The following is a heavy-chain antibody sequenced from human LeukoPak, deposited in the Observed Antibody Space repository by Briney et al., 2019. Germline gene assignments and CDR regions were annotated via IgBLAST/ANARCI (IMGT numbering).Heavy chain of an antibody. CDR3: TAEGWDIAVVPVTVDYYYYLDV. CDR2: ISPDSGNT. D-gene: IGHD2-2*01. CDR1: GHPFNGYH. J-gene: IGHJ6*03. Sequence: GASVKVSCKASGHPFNGYHIHWVRQAPGHGLEWMGWISPDSGNTNYAQRFQGRVTMTRDTSISTVYMELSSLTFDDTAVYYCTAEGWDIAVVPVTVDYYYYLDVWGKGTTVTVSS. V-gene: IGHV1-2*02.